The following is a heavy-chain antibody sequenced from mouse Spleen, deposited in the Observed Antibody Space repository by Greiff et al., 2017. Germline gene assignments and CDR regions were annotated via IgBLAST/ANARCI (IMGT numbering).Heavy chain of an antibody. CDR3: TRDGWDGY. Sequence: EVKLMESGGGLVKPGGSLKLSCAASGFTFSSYTMSWVRQTPEKRLEWVATISSGGSYTYYPDSVKGRFTISRDNAKNTLYLQMSSLKSEDTAMYYCTRDGWDGYWGQGTTLTVSS. CDR1: GFTFSSYT. D-gene: IGHD4-1*01. V-gene: IGHV5-6-4*01. J-gene: IGHJ2*01. CDR2: ISSGGSYT.